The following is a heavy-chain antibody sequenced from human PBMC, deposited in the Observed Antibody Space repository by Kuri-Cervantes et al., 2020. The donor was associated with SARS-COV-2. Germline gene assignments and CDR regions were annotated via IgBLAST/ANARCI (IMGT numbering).Heavy chain of an antibody. CDR3: TKGVFGFAD. J-gene: IGHJ5*02. V-gene: IGHV3-74*01. CDR2: IDSDGSTT. D-gene: IGHD3-16*01. CDR1: GFSFSNSW. Sequence: GESLKISCAASGFSFSNSWMHWVRQAPGKGLVWVARIDSDGSTTRYADSVRGRFTISRDNAKNTLYLQLNSLRAEDTSVYYCTKGVFGFADWGQGTLVTVSS.